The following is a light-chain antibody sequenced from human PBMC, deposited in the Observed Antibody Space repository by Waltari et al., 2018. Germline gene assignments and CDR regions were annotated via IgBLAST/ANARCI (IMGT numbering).Light chain of an antibody. J-gene: IGLJ3*02. CDR3: SSQSSDNVVL. V-gene: IGLV2-14*03. CDR2: DVS. Sequence: QSALTQPASVSGSPGQSITISCTGTSSDVGSYNSVSWYQDHPGQGPKVILYDVSDRPSGVSARFSGSKSGNTASLTISGLQAADEADYYCSSQSSDNVVLFGGATKVTVL. CDR1: SSDVGSYNS.